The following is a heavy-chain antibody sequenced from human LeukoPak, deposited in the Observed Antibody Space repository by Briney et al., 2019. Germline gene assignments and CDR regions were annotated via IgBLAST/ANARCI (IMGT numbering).Heavy chain of an antibody. CDR3: ARDKSVTSGMDV. V-gene: IGHV1-69*04. CDR2: IIPILGIA. Sequence: GASVPVSFTDSGGTFSIYAISWVRQAPGQGLEWMGRIIPILGIANYAQKFQGRVTITADKSTSTAYMELSSLRSEDTAVYYCARDKSVTSGMDVWGQGTTVTVSS. D-gene: IGHD4-17*01. J-gene: IGHJ6*02. CDR1: GGTFSIYA.